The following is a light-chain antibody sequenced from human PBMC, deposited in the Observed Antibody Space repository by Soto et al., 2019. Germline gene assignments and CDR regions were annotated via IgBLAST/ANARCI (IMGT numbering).Light chain of an antibody. V-gene: IGLV2-14*01. J-gene: IGLJ1*01. Sequence: QSALTQPASVSGSPGQSIAISCTGTSSDVGGYNYVSWYQHHPGEAPKLMIYEVSNRPSGVSNRFSGSKSGNTASLTISGLQAEDEADYYCASDGSSKVFGTGTKVTVL. CDR1: SSDVGGYNY. CDR2: EVS. CDR3: ASDGSSKV.